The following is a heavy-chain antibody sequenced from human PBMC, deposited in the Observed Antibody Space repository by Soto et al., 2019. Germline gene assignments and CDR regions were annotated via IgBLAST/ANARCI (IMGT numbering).Heavy chain of an antibody. J-gene: IGHJ6*02. CDR1: GGTFSLYG. V-gene: IGHV1-69*01. D-gene: IGHD2-8*02. Sequence: QVQLVQSGAEVKKTGSSVKVSCKASGGTFSLYGFSWVRQAPGHGPEWIGGIIPILTTPNYAQKFQGRVTIVADESTATVYMELSSLKFEDTAVYYCATSVGIATTGEDGMDVWGQGTSVTVSS. CDR2: IIPILTTP. CDR3: ATSVGIATTGEDGMDV.